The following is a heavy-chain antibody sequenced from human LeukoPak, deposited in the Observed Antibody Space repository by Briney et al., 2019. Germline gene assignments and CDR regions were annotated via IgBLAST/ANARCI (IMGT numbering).Heavy chain of an antibody. Sequence: GTSVKVSCKASGFTFTSSAVQWVRQPRGQRLDLIGWIVVGSGNTNYAQKFQERVTITRDMSTSLVYMELSSLRSEDTAVYYCAAEAAYYYDSRDAFDVWGQGTMVTVSS. J-gene: IGHJ3*01. CDR2: IVVGSGNT. CDR3: AAEAAYYYDSRDAFDV. D-gene: IGHD3-22*01. CDR1: GFTFTSSA. V-gene: IGHV1-58*01.